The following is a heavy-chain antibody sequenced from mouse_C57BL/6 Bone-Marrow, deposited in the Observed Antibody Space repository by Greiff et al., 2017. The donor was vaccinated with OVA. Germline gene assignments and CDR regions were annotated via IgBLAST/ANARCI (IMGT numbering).Heavy chain of an antibody. CDR3: ARGGLSIYYYAMDY. Sequence: VQLQQSGPELVKPGASVKIPCKASGYTFTDYNMDWVKQSHGKSLEWIGDINPNNGGTIYNQKFKSKATLTVDKSSSTAYMELRSLTSEDTAVYYCARGGLSIYYYAMDYWGQGTSVTVSS. CDR2: INPNNGGT. D-gene: IGHD6-1*01. J-gene: IGHJ4*01. V-gene: IGHV1-18*01. CDR1: GYTFTDYN.